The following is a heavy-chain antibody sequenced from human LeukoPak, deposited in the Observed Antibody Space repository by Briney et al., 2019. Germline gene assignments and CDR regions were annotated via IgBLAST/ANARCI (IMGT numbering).Heavy chain of an antibody. Sequence: GGSLRLSCSASGFTFSSYAMHWVRQAPGKGLEYVSAISSNGGSTYYADSVKGRFTISRDNSKNTLYLQMSSLGAEDTAVYYCVKDRNTAMVEGAFDIWGQGTMVTVSS. V-gene: IGHV3-64D*06. J-gene: IGHJ3*02. CDR2: ISSNGGST. D-gene: IGHD5-18*01. CDR1: GFTFSSYA. CDR3: VKDRNTAMVEGAFDI.